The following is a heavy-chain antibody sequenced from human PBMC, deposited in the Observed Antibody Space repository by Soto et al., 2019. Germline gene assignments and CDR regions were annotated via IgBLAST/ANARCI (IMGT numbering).Heavy chain of an antibody. CDR2: ISFDGSNK. D-gene: IGHD1-26*01. Sequence: HPGGSLRLSCAASGFTFSSCPMHWVRQAPGKGLEWVAFISFDGSNKFYTDSVKGRFTISRDNSKNTLSLQMNSLTAEDTAVYYCAPASVYSGSYYAFDIRGQGTMVTVSS. J-gene: IGHJ3*02. V-gene: IGHV3-30-3*01. CDR3: APASVYSGSYYAFDI. CDR1: GFTFSSCP.